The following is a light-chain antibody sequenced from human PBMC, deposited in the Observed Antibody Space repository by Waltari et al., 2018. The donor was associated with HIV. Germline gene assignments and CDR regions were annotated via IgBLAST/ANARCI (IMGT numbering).Light chain of an antibody. J-gene: IGLJ3*02. CDR2: SDD. Sequence: SILTQPPSMSGVPGQRVIISCSGGASNIGHNSVNWYRQLPGAAPTLLIHSDDQRPSGVPDRFSGSKSGTSASLAISGLRSEDEADYYCAAWDDSLSVWVFGGGTKMTVL. CDR3: AAWDDSLSVWV. V-gene: IGLV1-47*02. CDR1: ASNIGHNS.